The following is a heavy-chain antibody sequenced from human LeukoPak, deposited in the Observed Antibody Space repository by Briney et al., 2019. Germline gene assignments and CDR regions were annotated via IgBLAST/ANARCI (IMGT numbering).Heavy chain of an antibody. CDR2: IIESGGGT. CDR1: GFTFSNYA. J-gene: IGHJ4*02. V-gene: IGHV3-23*01. D-gene: IGHD4-11*01. Sequence: PGGSLRLSCAASGFTFSNYAMSWIRQAPGKGLEWVSGIIESGGGTHYADSVKGRFIISRDTSKNTLYLQMNSPRAEDTAIYYCARSGGLQKFDYWGQGTLVTVSS. CDR3: ARSGGLQKFDY.